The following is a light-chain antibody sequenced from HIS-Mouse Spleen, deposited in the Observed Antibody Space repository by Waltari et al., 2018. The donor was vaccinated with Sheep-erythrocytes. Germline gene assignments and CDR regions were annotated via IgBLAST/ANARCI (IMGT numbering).Light chain of an antibody. Sequence: QSALTQPRSVSGSPGQSVTISCTGTSSDVGGYNYVSWYQQHPGNAPKLMIYDVSKRPSGVPDRFSGSKSGNTASLTISGLQAEDDADYYCCSYAGSYNHVFATGTKVTVL. V-gene: IGLV2-11*01. CDR2: DVS. CDR1: SSDVGGYNY. J-gene: IGLJ1*01. CDR3: CSYAGSYNHV.